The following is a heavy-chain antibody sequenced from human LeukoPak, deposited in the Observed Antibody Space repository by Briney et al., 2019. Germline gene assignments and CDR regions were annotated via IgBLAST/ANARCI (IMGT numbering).Heavy chain of an antibody. D-gene: IGHD3-22*01. V-gene: IGHV1-69*06. J-gene: IGHJ4*02. CDR3: ARDYYDSSGYCVY. Sequence: EASVKVSCKASGGTFSSYAISWVRQAPGLGLEWMGGIIPIFGTANYAQKFQGRVTITADKSTSTAYMELSSLRSEDTAVYYCARDYYDSSGYCVYWGQGTLVTVSS. CDR2: IIPIFGTA. CDR1: GGTFSSYA.